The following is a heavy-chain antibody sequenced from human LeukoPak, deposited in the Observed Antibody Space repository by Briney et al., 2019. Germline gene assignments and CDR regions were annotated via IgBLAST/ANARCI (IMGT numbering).Heavy chain of an antibody. CDR1: GGSISSYY. CDR3: ARDYYDSSGYLSSSYYYGMDV. D-gene: IGHD3-22*01. J-gene: IGHJ6*02. V-gene: IGHV4-59*01. CDR2: IYYSGST. Sequence: PSETLSLTCTVSGGSISSYYWSWIRQPPGKGLEWIGYIYYSGSTNYNPSLKSRVTISVDTSKNQFSLKLSSVTAADTAVYYCARDYYDSSGYLSSSYYYGMDVWGQGTTVTVSS.